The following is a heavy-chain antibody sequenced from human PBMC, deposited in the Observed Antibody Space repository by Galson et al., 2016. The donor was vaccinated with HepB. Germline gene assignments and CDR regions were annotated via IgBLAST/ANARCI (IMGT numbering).Heavy chain of an antibody. V-gene: IGHV1-18*01. CDR2: IDTSNGNT. J-gene: IGHJ4*02. CDR1: GYTFTSYA. D-gene: IGHD6-6*01. Sequence: SVKVSCKASGYTFTSYAISRVRQAPAQALEYLGWIDTSNGNTNYPQKFQDRVTLTTDTSTSTTYMELRSLISDDTAVYYCARHYSSTWPAGLIFDSWGPGTRVTVSS. CDR3: ARHYSSTWPAGLIFDS.